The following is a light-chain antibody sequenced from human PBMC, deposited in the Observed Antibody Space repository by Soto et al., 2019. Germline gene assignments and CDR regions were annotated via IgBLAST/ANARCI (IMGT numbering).Light chain of an antibody. J-gene: IGLJ3*02. CDR1: SSNIGTYYA. V-gene: IGLV1-40*01. Sequence: QSVLTQPPSVSGSPGQRVTISCTGNSSNIGTYYAVHWYQQHPGAAPKLILYDNNKRPSGVPDRFSGSTSGSSASLAITGLQAEDEADYYCQAYDTNLSGVFVGGTKLTVL. CDR2: DNN. CDR3: QAYDTNLSGV.